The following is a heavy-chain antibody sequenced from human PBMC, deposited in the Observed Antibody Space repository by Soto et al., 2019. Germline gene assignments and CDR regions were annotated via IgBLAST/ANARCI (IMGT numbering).Heavy chain of an antibody. D-gene: IGHD6-19*01. CDR3: ARDQSYIAVAGRLDY. CDR2: ISAYNGNT. Sequence: VKVSCKASGYTFTSYGISWVRQAPGQGLEWMGWISAYNGNTNYAQKLQGRVTMTTDTSTSTAYMELRSLRSDDTAVYYCARDQSYIAVAGRLDYWGQGTLVTVSS. V-gene: IGHV1-18*01. J-gene: IGHJ4*02. CDR1: GYTFTSYG.